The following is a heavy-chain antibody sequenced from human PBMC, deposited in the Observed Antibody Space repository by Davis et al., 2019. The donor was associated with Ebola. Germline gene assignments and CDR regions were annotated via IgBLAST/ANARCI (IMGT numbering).Heavy chain of an antibody. J-gene: IGHJ4*02. Sequence: GESLKISCVASGFTFENHAMNWVRQAPGRGLEWVSSISGSGASTYYADSVKGRFTISRDNSKNTLYLQMNSLRAEDTAVYYCARDSSSWYDVDDYWGQGTLVTVSS. V-gene: IGHV3-23*01. CDR2: ISGSGAST. CDR1: GFTFENHA. CDR3: ARDSSSWYDVDDY. D-gene: IGHD6-13*01.